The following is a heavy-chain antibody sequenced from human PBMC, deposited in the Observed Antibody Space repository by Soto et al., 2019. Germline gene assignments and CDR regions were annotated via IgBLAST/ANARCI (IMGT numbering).Heavy chain of an antibody. CDR3: AHSRPPRLLDH. Sequence: QITLKESGPTLVQPTQTLTLTCTFSGFSLSTSGVGVGWICQPPGKALEWLALIYWDDDKRYSPSLNSRLTISKDTSKNQAVLTMTNMDPVDTATYYCAHSRPPRLLDHWGQGTLVTVSS. V-gene: IGHV2-5*02. CDR2: IYWDDDK. D-gene: IGHD6-6*01. J-gene: IGHJ4*02. CDR1: GFSLSTSGVG.